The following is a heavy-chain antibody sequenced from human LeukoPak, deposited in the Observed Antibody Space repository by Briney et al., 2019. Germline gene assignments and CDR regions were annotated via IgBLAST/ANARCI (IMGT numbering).Heavy chain of an antibody. J-gene: IGHJ4*02. CDR2: ISYDGSNK. CDR1: GFIFSSYG. V-gene: IGHV3-30*18. D-gene: IGHD3-22*01. CDR3: AKDYDSSGYYYSHGVDY. Sequence: QPGGSLRLSCAASGFIFSSYGMHWVRQAPGKGLEWVAVISYDGSNKYYADSVKGRFTISRDNSKNTLYLQMNSLRAEDTAVYYCAKDYDSSGYYYSHGVDYWGQGTLVTVSS.